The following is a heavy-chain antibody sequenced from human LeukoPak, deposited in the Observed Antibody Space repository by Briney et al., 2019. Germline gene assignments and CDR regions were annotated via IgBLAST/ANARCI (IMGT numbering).Heavy chain of an antibody. D-gene: IGHD6-19*01. Sequence: SETLSLTCTVSGGSISSSSFYWGWIRQPPGKGLEWIGSFFYSGSTYYSPSLKSRVTISVDTSKNQFSLKLTSVTAADTAVYYCARGITVSGHFDYWGQGTLVTVSS. CDR1: GGSISSSSFY. CDR3: ARGITVSGHFDY. V-gene: IGHV4-39*01. J-gene: IGHJ4*02. CDR2: FFYSGST.